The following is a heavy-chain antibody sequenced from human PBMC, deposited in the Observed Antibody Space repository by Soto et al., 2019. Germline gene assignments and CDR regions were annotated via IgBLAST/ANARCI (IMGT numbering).Heavy chain of an antibody. CDR2: ISSSSSTI. CDR1: GFTFSSYS. CDR3: ARDGYCSGGSCYSVKLHWFDP. V-gene: IGHV3-48*02. J-gene: IGHJ5*02. Sequence: PGGSLRLSCAASGFTFSSYSMNWVRQAPGKGLEWVSYISSSSSTIYYADSVKGRFTISRDNAKNSLYLQMNSLRDEDTAVYYCARDGYCSGGSCYSVKLHWFDPWGQGTLVTVSS. D-gene: IGHD2-15*01.